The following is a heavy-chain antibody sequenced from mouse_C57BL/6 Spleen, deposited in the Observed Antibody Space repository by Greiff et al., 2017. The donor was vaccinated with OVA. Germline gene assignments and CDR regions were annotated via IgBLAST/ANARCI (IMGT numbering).Heavy chain of an antibody. CDR3: ARPGGYGWFAY. D-gene: IGHD2-2*01. J-gene: IGHJ3*01. CDR2: ISSGSSTI. V-gene: IGHV5-17*01. Sequence: EVKVVESGGGLVKPGGSLKLSCAASGFTFSDYGMHWVRQAPEKGLEWVAYISSGSSTIYYADTVKGRFTISRDNAKNTLFLQMTSLRSEDTAMYYCARPGGYGWFAYWGQGTLVTVSA. CDR1: GFTFSDYG.